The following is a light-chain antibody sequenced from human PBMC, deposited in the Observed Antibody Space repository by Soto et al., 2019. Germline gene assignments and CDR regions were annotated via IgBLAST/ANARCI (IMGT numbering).Light chain of an antibody. J-gene: IGKJ2*01. CDR2: GAS. Sequence: EIVLTQAPGTLSLSPGETATLSSRASQRVSRRYLAWYQQRPGQPPRLLIYGASSRATGIPDRFSGSGSGTDFTLTINRLEPEDFAVYYCQQYGTSPYTFGQGTKLEIK. CDR3: QQYGTSPYT. V-gene: IGKV3-20*01. CDR1: QRVSRRY.